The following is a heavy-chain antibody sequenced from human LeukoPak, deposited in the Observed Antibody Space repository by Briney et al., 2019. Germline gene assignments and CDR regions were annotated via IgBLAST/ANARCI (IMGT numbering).Heavy chain of an antibody. CDR2: INHSGST. CDR1: GGSFSGYY. J-gene: IGHJ4*02. D-gene: IGHD3-16*01. Sequence: SETLSLTCAVYGGSFSGYYWSWIRQPPGKGLEWIGEINHSGSTNYNPSLKSRVTISVDTSKNQFSLKLSSVTAADTAVYYCARGRAVGGPFHYWGQGTLVTVSS. CDR3: ARGRAVGGPFHY. V-gene: IGHV4-34*01.